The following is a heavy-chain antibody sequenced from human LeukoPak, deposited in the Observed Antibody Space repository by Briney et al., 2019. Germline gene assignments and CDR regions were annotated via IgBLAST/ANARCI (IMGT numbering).Heavy chain of an antibody. V-gene: IGHV3-21*04. CDR1: GFTFSSYS. Sequence: PGGSLRLSCAASGFTFSSYSMNWARQAPGKGLEWVSSISSSSSYIYYAVSLKGRFTISRDNAKNSLYLQMNSLRAEDTALYHCAKSSGWDTYYFDYWGQGTLVTVSS. CDR2: ISSSSSYI. D-gene: IGHD6-19*01. CDR3: AKSSGWDTYYFDY. J-gene: IGHJ4*02.